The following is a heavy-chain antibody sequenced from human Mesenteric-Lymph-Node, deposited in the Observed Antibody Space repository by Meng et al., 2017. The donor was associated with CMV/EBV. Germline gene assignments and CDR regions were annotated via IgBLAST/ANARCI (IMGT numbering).Heavy chain of an antibody. Sequence: ASVKVSCKASGYTFTNYYMHWVRQAPGQGLEWMGVINPSGDSTSYAQKFQGRVTMTRDTSTSTDYMELSSLRYEDTAVYYCARDEEMTVHYYYYGMDVWGQGTTVTVSS. CDR1: GYTFTNYY. D-gene: IGHD2-21*02. J-gene: IGHJ6*02. CDR2: INPSGDST. CDR3: ARDEEMTVHYYYYGMDV. V-gene: IGHV1-46*01.